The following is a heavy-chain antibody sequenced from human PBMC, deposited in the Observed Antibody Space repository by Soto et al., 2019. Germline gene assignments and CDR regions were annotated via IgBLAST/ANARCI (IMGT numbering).Heavy chain of an antibody. J-gene: IGHJ4*02. CDR3: ARVLLRFEEDPFSIDY. Sequence: PSETLSLTCTVSGGSISSSSYYWGWIRQPPGKGLEWIGSIYYSGSTYYNPSLKSRVTISVDTSKNQFSLQLSSVTAADTAVYYCARVLLRFEEDPFSIDYWGQGTLVTVSS. CDR1: GGSISSSSYY. CDR2: IYYSGST. V-gene: IGHV4-39*01. D-gene: IGHD3-3*01.